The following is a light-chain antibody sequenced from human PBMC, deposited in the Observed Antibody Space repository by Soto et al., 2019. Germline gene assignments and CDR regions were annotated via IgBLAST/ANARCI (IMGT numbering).Light chain of an antibody. CDR1: QSVSSY. V-gene: IGKV3-11*01. J-gene: IGKJ5*01. CDR2: DAS. CDR3: QQRSNWPPIT. Sequence: EIVLTQSPGPLSLSPGERATLSCRASQSVSSYLAWYQQQPGQAPRLLIYDASNRATGIPDRFSGSGSGTDFTLTISSLEPEDFAVYYCQQRSNWPPITFGQGTRLDIK.